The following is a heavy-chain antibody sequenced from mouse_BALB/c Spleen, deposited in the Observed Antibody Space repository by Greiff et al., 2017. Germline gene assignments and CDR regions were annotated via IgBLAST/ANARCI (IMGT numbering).Heavy chain of an antibody. CDR2: ISYDGSN. J-gene: IGHJ4*01. CDR3: ARVPYYRYDEGPYYYAMDY. V-gene: IGHV3-6*02. CDR1: GYSITSGYY. D-gene: IGHD2-14*01. Sequence: EVQRVESGPGLVKPSQSLSLTCSVTGYSITSGYYWNWIRQFPGNKLEWMGYISYDGSNNYNPSLKNRISITRDTSKNQFFLKLNSVTTEDTATYYCARVPYYRYDEGPYYYAMDYWGQGTSVTVSS.